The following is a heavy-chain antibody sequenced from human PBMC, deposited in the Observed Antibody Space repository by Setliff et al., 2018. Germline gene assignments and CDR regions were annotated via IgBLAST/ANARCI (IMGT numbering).Heavy chain of an antibody. CDR2: IYHRGST. D-gene: IGHD6-13*01. CDR1: GGFIRDYY. Sequence: SETLSLTCTVSGGFIRDYYWNWIRQSPGKGLEWIGYIYHRGSTYYNPSLKRRVTISVDTSNDQFSLNLNSVTAADTAVYFCARRADYSRSWSYYFDCWGQGTLVTVSS. V-gene: IGHV4-59*04. J-gene: IGHJ4*02. CDR3: ARRADYSRSWSYYFDC.